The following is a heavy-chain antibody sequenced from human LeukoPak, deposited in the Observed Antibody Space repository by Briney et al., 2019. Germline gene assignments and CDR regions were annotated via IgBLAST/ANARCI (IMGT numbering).Heavy chain of an antibody. CDR2: FDPEDGET. CDR1: GYTLTELS. J-gene: IGHJ3*02. CDR3: ARRGQGYGSGSPDAFDI. Sequence: GASVKVSCKVSGYTLTELSMHWVRQAPGKGLEWMGGFDPEDGETIYAQKFQGRVTITADESTSTAYMELSSLRSEDTAVYYCARRGQGYGSGSPDAFDIWGQGTMVTVPS. D-gene: IGHD3-10*01. V-gene: IGHV1-24*01.